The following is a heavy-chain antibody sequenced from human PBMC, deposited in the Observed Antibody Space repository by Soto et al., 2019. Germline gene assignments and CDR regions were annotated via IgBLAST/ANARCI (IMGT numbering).Heavy chain of an antibody. CDR2: INAHSGGT. J-gene: IGHJ5*02. V-gene: IGHV1-2*02. D-gene: IGHD6-6*01. CDR1: GFSFTGYY. Sequence: ASVKVSCKASGFSFTGYYIHWLRQAPGQGLEWMGWINAHSGGTEYAQKFQGRVTLTRDTSIATAYLTLTSLTSNDTALYYCAKDLTRQLAYWLDPWGQGTQVTVSS. CDR3: AKDLTRQLAYWLDP.